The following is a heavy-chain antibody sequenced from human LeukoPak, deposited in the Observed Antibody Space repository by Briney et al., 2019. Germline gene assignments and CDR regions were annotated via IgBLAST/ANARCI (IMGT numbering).Heavy chain of an antibody. CDR3: AKGSGWYLDY. J-gene: IGHJ4*02. V-gene: IGHV3-30*02. CDR1: GFTFGSYG. CDR2: IQYDGSNE. Sequence: GGSLRLSCAASGFTFGSYGMHWVRQAPGKGREWVAFIQYDGSNEYYADSVKGRFTFSRDNSKNTLYLQLNSLRSEDTAVYYCAKGSGWYLDYWGQGTLVTVSS. D-gene: IGHD6-19*01.